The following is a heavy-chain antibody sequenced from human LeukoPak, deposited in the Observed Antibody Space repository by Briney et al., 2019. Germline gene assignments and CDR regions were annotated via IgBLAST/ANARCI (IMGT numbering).Heavy chain of an antibody. Sequence: GGSLRLSCAASGFTFDDYAMHWVRQAPGKGLEWVSGISWNSGSIGYADSVKGRFTISRDNAKNSLYLQMNSLRAEDTAVYYCARDLPLDYSSGWYFDYWGQGTLVTVSS. J-gene: IGHJ4*02. CDR3: ARDLPLDYSSGWYFDY. CDR2: ISWNSGSI. D-gene: IGHD6-19*01. CDR1: GFTFDDYA. V-gene: IGHV3-9*01.